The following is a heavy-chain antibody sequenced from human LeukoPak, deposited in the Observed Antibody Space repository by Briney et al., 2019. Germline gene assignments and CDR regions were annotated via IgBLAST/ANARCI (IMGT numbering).Heavy chain of an antibody. CDR3: ARDGGWLRTTNFDY. J-gene: IGHJ4*02. Sequence: SETLSLTCTVSGYSISSGYYWGWIRQPPGNGLEWIGSIYHSGSTYYNPSLKSRVTISVDTSKNQFSLKLSSVTAADTAVYYCARDGGWLRTTNFDYWGQGTLVTVSS. CDR1: GYSISSGYY. V-gene: IGHV4-38-2*02. CDR2: IYHSGST. D-gene: IGHD5-12*01.